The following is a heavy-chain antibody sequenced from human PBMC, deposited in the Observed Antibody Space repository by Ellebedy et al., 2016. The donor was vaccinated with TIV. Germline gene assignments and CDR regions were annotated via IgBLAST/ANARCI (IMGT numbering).Heavy chain of an antibody. CDR2: IYYSGST. CDR3: AVYGSGIPPYYYMDV. Sequence: MPSETLSLTCTVSGGSISSYYWSRIRQPPGKGLEWLGSIYYSGSTTYNPSLKSRVTISVDTSKIQFSLRLSSVTAADTAVYYCAVYGSGIPPYYYMDVWGKGTTVTVS. J-gene: IGHJ6*03. D-gene: IGHD3-10*01. CDR1: GGSISSYY. V-gene: IGHV4-59*08.